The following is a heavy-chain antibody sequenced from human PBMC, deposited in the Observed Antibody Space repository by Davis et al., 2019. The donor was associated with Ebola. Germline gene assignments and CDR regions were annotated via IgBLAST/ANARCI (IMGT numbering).Heavy chain of an antibody. CDR3: AAEGRSSRPGY. D-gene: IGHD3-10*01. V-gene: IGHV3-53*01. CDR2: VKSDSNT. Sequence: GGSLRLSCPASGFTFSKAWMNWVRQAPGKGLEWVSVVKSDSNTYYAGSVKGRFTVSRDNSKNTLHLQMNGLRAEDTAVYYCAAEGRSSRPGYWGQGTLVTVSS. CDR1: GFTFSKAW. J-gene: IGHJ4*02.